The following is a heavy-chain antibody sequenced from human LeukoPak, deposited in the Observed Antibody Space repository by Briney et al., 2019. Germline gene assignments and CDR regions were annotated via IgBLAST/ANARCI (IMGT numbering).Heavy chain of an antibody. CDR3: ARGSGSGQLDAFDI. CDR2: ISAYNGNT. CDR1: GGTFSSYA. V-gene: IGHV1-18*01. J-gene: IGHJ4*02. D-gene: IGHD1-26*01. Sequence: ASVKVSCKASGGTFSSYAISWVRQAPGQGLEWMGWISAYNGNTNYAQKLQGRVTMTTDTSTSTAYMELRSLRSDDTAVYYCARGSGSGQLDAFDIWGQGTLVTVSS.